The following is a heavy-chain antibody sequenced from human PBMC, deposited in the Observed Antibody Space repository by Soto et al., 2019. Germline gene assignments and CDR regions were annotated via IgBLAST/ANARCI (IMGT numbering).Heavy chain of an antibody. Sequence: EVQLVESGGGLGQPGGSLRLSCAPSGLTLISHTLNWFRQAPGRGLGWASSIVSDSSYKYYKDSVTGRFTVSRDNAKNSLYLQMNSLRAEDTAVYYCARGFCTRSSCYIGGFYYYGMDVWGQGATVTVSS. V-gene: IGHV3-21*01. J-gene: IGHJ6*02. CDR1: GLTLISHT. CDR2: IVSDSSYK. D-gene: IGHD2-2*02. CDR3: ARGFCTRSSCYIGGFYYYGMDV.